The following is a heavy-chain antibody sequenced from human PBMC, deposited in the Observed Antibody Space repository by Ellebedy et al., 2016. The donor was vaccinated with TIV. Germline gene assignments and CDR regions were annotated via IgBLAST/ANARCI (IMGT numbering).Heavy chain of an antibody. CDR2: IGSHGGST. Sequence: GGSLRLSCSASGFTFSSYAMHWVRQAPGKGLEYVSAIGSHGGSTYYTDSVKGRFIISRDNSKNTLYLQMNSLRLDDTAVYYCASPRQNSGWLPPHSWGRGTLVTVSS. D-gene: IGHD6-19*01. CDR3: ASPRQNSGWLPPHS. CDR1: GFTFSSYA. V-gene: IGHV3-64*04. J-gene: IGHJ4*02.